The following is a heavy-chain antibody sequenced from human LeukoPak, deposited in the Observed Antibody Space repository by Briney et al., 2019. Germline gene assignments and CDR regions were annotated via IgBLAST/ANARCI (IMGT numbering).Heavy chain of an antibody. CDR2: ISGSGGGT. CDR1: GFTFSNYA. Sequence: PGGSLRLSCTASGFTFSNYALGWDRQAPGKGLEWVSLISGSGGGTYFADSVKGRFTISRDNSKNTLYLQMDGLRAEDTAIYYCAPNLRGSAWSLDDWGQGTLVTVSS. D-gene: IGHD6-13*01. J-gene: IGHJ4*02. V-gene: IGHV3-23*01. CDR3: APNLRGSAWSLDD.